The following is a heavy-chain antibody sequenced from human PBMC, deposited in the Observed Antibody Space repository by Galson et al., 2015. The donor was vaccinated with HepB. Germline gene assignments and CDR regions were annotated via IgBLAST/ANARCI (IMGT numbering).Heavy chain of an antibody. V-gene: IGHV3-49*03. CDR3: TRAFCGSTRCYIGAFDV. CDR1: GFNFGEYA. CDR2: IGSATYGGTI. Sequence: SLRLSCAASGFNFGEYAINWFRQAPGKGLEWVSLIGSATYGGTIEYAASVKGRFSISRDDSQSIAYLQMNSLKTEDTAVYYCTRAFCGSTRCYIGAFDVWGQGTMVTVSS. J-gene: IGHJ3*01. D-gene: IGHD2-2*02.